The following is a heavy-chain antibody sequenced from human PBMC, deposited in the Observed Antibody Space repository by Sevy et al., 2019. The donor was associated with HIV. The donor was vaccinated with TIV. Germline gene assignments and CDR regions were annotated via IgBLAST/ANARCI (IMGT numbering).Heavy chain of an antibody. J-gene: IGHJ3*02. CDR2: IYPGDSDT. V-gene: IGHV5-51*01. D-gene: IGHD3-10*01. Sequence: GESLKISCKVSGYRFTTYWIGWVRQMPGKGLEWMGIIYPGDSDTRYSPSSQGQVTISADKSINTAYLQWSSLKASDTAMYYCAREFYYGSGNYYGDAFDIWGQGTMVTVSS. CDR1: GYRFTTYW. CDR3: AREFYYGSGNYYGDAFDI.